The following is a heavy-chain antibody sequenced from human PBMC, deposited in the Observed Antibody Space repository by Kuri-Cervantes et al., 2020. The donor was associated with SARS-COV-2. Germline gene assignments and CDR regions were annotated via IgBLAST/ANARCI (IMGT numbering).Heavy chain of an antibody. CDR1: GYTFSSYH. CDR2: IDPSSDRT. D-gene: IGHD6-19*01. V-gene: IGHV1-46*01. CDR3: ARALKGYSSGWYDY. Sequence: ASVKVSCKASGYTFSSYHTHWVRQAPGQGLEWMGVIDPSSDRTSYAQKFQGRLTVTRATSTSTAYMELSSLRSEDTAVYYCARALKGYSSGWYDYWGQGTLVTVSS. J-gene: IGHJ4*02.